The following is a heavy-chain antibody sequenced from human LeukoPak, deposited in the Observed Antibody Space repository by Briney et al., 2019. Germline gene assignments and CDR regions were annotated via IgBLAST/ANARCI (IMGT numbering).Heavy chain of an antibody. D-gene: IGHD2-2*01. CDR2: ITGISTYM. Sequence: GGSLRLSCTASGFTFSSYSMNWVRQAPGKGLEWVSSITGISTYMYYTDSVKGRFTIFRDNAKNSLYLQMNSLRAEDTAVYYCARVKSVPAARDSSLGIDYWGQGTLVTVSS. CDR1: GFTFSSYS. CDR3: ARVKSVPAARDSSLGIDY. J-gene: IGHJ4*02. V-gene: IGHV3-21*01.